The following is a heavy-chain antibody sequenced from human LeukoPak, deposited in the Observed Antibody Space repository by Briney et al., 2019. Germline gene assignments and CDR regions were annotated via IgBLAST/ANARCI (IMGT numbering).Heavy chain of an antibody. J-gene: IGHJ4*02. D-gene: IGHD4-17*01. Sequence: PGGSLRLSCAGSGFTFSNAWMSWVRQAPGKGLEWVGRIKSKTDGGTTDYAAPVKGRFSISRDDSKNTLDLQMNSLKSEDTAVYYCTTDPGDYEIYWGQGTLVTVSS. CDR1: GFTFSNAW. CDR2: IKSKTDGGTT. V-gene: IGHV3-15*01. CDR3: TTDPGDYEIY.